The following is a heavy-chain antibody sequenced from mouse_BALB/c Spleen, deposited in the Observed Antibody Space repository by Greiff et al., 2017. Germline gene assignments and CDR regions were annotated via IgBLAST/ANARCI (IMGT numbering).Heavy chain of an antibody. D-gene: IGHD1-1*01. Sequence: VQLQQSGAELVRSGASVKLSCTASGFNIKDYYMHWVKQRPEQGLEWIGWIDPENGDTEYAPKFQGKATMTADTSSNTAYLQLSSLTSEDTAVYYCNANSLTWFAYWGQGTLVTVSA. J-gene: IGHJ3*01. CDR2: IDPENGDT. V-gene: IGHV14-4*02. CDR3: NANSLTWFAY. CDR1: GFNIKDYY.